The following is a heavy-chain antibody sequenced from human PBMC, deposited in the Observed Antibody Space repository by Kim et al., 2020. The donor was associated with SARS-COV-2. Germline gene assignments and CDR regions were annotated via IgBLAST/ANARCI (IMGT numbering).Heavy chain of an antibody. CDR2: ISYDGSNK. V-gene: IGHV3-30*04. D-gene: IGHD6-13*01. Sequence: GGSLRLSCAASGFTFSSYAMHWVRQAPGKGLEWVAVISYDGSNKYYADSVKGRFTISRDNSKNTLYLQMNSLRAEDTAVYYCARDGASSWYRARYYYGMDVWGQGTTVTVSS. CDR3: ARDGASSWYRARYYYGMDV. J-gene: IGHJ6*02. CDR1: GFTFSSYA.